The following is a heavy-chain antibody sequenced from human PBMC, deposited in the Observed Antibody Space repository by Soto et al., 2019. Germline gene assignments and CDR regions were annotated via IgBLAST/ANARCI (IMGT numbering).Heavy chain of an antibody. V-gene: IGHV3-21*01. CDR2: ISSSSSYI. CDR1: GFTFSSYS. Sequence: GGSLRLSCAASGFTFSSYSMNWVRQAPGKGLEWVSSISSSSSYIYYADSVKGRFTISRDNAKNSLYLQMNSLRAEDTAVYYCASRSAIAVAGMDDYWGQGTLVTVSS. J-gene: IGHJ4*02. D-gene: IGHD6-19*01. CDR3: ASRSAIAVAGMDDY.